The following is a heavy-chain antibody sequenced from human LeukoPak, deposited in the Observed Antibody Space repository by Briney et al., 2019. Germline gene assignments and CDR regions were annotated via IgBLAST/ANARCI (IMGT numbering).Heavy chain of an antibody. J-gene: IGHJ4*02. D-gene: IGHD6-19*01. CDR1: RFTFSTYS. CDR2: IDSESGVI. CDR3: ARDATSGWGIAFDN. V-gene: IGHV3-48*01. Sequence: PGGSLRLSCAASRFTFSTYSMNWVRRAPGKGLEWVSYIDSESGVIYYADSVKGRFTISRDNAKNSLYLQMSSLRAEDTAIYYCARDATSGWGIAFDNWGQGTLVTVSS.